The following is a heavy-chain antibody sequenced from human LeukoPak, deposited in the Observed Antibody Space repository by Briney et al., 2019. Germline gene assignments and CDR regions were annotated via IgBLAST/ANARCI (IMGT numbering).Heavy chain of an antibody. V-gene: IGHV1-58*02. J-gene: IGHJ4*02. CDR2: IVVGSGNT. D-gene: IGHD5-24*01. Sequence: GASVKVSCKASGFTFTSSAMQWVRQARGQRLEWIGWIVVGSGNTNYAQKFQERVTITRDMTTSTAYMELSSLRSEDTVVYYCAASRGFEIAYFDYWGQGTLVTVSS. CDR3: AASRGFEIAYFDY. CDR1: GFTFTSSA.